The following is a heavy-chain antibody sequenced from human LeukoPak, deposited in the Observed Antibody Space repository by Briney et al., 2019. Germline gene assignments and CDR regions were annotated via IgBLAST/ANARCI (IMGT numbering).Heavy chain of an antibody. J-gene: IGHJ4*02. CDR3: ARVDYYYGSGSYSL. D-gene: IGHD3-10*01. Sequence: SVKVSCKASGYTFTGYYMHWVRQAPGQGLEWMGWINPNSGGTNYAQKFQGRVTMTRDTSISTAYMELSRLRSDDTAVYFCARVDYYYGSGSYSLWGQGTLVTVSS. V-gene: IGHV1-2*02. CDR1: GYTFTGYY. CDR2: INPNSGGT.